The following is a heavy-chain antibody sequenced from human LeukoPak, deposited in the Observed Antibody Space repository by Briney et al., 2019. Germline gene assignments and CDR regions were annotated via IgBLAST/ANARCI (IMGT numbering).Heavy chain of an antibody. D-gene: IGHD1-1*01. Sequence: GGSLRLSCAASGFTVSNYAMHWVRQAPEKGLEYVSALNSDGISTYYADSVRGRFTISRDNSKNTLFLQMGSLRPEDMAVYYCARRAGSGTTAFDIWGPGTMVTVSS. V-gene: IGHV3-64*02. CDR3: ARRAGSGTTAFDI. CDR1: GFTVSNYA. CDR2: LNSDGIST. J-gene: IGHJ3*02.